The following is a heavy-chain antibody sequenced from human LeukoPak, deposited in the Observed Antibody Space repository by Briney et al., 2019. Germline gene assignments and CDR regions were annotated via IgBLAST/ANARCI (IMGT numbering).Heavy chain of an antibody. J-gene: IGHJ3*02. D-gene: IGHD3-16*01. CDR3: AGVAGGLQGAFDI. CDR2: IYYSGST. V-gene: IGHV4-30-4*01. CDR1: GGSISSGDYY. Sequence: SETLSLTCTVSGGSISSGDYYWSWIRQPPGKGLEWIGYIYYSGSTYYNPSLKSRVTISVDTSKNQFSLKLSSVTAADTAVYYCAGVAGGLQGAFDIWGQGTMVTVSS.